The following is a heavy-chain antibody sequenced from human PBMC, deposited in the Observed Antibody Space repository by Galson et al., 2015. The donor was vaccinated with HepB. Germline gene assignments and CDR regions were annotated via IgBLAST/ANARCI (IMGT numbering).Heavy chain of an antibody. Sequence: SVKVSCKASGGTFSSYAISWVRQAPGQGLEWMGRIIPILGIANYAQKFQGRVTITADKSTSTAYMELSSLRSEDTAVYYCARHIQLWYKGYYYGMDVWGQGTTVTVSS. V-gene: IGHV1-69*04. D-gene: IGHD5-18*01. J-gene: IGHJ6*02. CDR3: ARHIQLWYKGYYYGMDV. CDR2: IIPILGIA. CDR1: GGTFSSYA.